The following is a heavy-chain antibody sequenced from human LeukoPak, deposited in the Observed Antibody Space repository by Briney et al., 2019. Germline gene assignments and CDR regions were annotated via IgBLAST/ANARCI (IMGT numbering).Heavy chain of an antibody. CDR2: LSGDGRIK. J-gene: IGHJ4*02. CDR1: GFTFSAYW. D-gene: IGHD2/OR15-2a*01. Sequence: QPGGSLRLSCAASGFTFSAYWMHWVRQVPGKGLVWVSRLSGDGRIKSNADSVKGRFAISRDNAKNTLYLQMNSLRAEDTAVYYCARENITVDYWGQGTRVTVSS. CDR3: ARENITVDY. V-gene: IGHV3-74*01.